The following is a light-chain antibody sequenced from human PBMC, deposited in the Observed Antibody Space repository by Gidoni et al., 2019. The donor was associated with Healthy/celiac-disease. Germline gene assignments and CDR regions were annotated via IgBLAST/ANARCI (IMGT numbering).Light chain of an antibody. J-gene: IGKJ2*01. CDR1: QSIATY. V-gene: IGKV1-39*01. Sequence: DIQMAQSPSYLSVSVGDKVTISCRARQSIATYLNWYQQRPGQAPQLLIHSASTLQGGVPPRFSGSGSGTDFTLTISSLQPGDFATYYCQQTFLTPYTFGQGTNLEIK. CDR2: SAS. CDR3: QQTFLTPYT.